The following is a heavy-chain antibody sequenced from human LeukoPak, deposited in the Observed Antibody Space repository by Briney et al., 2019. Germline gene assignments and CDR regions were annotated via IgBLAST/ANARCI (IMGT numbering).Heavy chain of an antibody. CDR3: VSSSPRNKYCSTHSCYTYNWFDP. CDR1: GGSISSGGYY. Sequence: SQTLSLTCTVSGGSISSGGYYWSWIRQHPGKGLEWIGYIYYSGSTYYNPSLKSRVTISVDTSKNQFSLKLSSVTAADTAVYYCVSSSPRNKYCSTHSCYTYNWFDPWGQGTLVTVSS. J-gene: IGHJ5*02. D-gene: IGHD2-2*02. CDR2: IYYSGST. V-gene: IGHV4-31*03.